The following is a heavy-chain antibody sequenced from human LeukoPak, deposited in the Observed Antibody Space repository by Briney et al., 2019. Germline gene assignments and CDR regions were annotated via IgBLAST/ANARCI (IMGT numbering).Heavy chain of an antibody. V-gene: IGHV1-46*01. D-gene: IGHD3-3*01. J-gene: IGHJ4*02. Sequence: ASVKVSCKASGYTFTSYGISWVRQAPGQGLEWMGIIYPSCGSTTYAQKFQGRVTMTSDTSTSTVYMQLTSLRSEDTAVYYCARGKPYDFWSGYSGSIDYWGQGTLVTVSS. CDR1: GYTFTSYG. CDR2: IYPSCGST. CDR3: ARGKPYDFWSGYSGSIDY.